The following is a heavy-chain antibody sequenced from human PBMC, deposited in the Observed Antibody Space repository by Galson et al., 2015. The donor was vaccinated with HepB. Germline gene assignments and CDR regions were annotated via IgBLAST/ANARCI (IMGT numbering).Heavy chain of an antibody. D-gene: IGHD5-18*01. V-gene: IGHV3-66*01. J-gene: IGHJ4*02. Sequence: SLRLSCAASGFTVSSNYMSWVRQAPGKGLEWVSVIYSGGSTYYADSVKGRFTISRDNSENTLYLQMNSLRAEDTAVYYCARVATGYSFYFDYWGQGTLVTVSS. CDR2: IYSGGST. CDR3: ARVATGYSFYFDY. CDR1: GFTVSSNY.